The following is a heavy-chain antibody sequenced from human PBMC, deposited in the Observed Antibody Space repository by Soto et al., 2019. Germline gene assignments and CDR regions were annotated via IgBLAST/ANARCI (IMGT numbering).Heavy chain of an antibody. CDR2: IIPILGIA. CDR1: GGTFSSYT. CDR3: SSEGDDIGGMDV. D-gene: IGHD1-1*01. Sequence: QVQLVQSGAEVKKPGSSVKVSCKASGGTFSSYTISWVRQAPGQGLEWMGRIIPILGIANYAQKFQGRVTINEDKSTSTAYMELSSLRSEDTAVYYCSSEGDDIGGMDVWGQGTTVTVSS. J-gene: IGHJ6*02. V-gene: IGHV1-69*02.